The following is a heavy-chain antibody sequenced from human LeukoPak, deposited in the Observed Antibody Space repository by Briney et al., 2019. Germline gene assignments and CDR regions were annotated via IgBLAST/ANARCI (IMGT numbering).Heavy chain of an antibody. Sequence: GGSLRLSCAASRFTFSNYAMSWVRQAAGKGLEWVSGITSGHSTFYADSVKGRFTISRDNSKNTVYLQLNSLRAEDTAVYYCAKDYPECTGTSCSGEAFFDYWGQGTLVTVSS. CDR1: RFTFSNYA. CDR3: AKDYPECTGTSCSGEAFFDY. V-gene: IGHV3-23*01. CDR2: ITSGHST. D-gene: IGHD2-2*01. J-gene: IGHJ4*02.